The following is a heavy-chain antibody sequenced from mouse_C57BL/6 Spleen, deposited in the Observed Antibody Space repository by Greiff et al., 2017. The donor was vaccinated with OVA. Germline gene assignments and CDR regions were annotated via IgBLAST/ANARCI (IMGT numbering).Heavy chain of an antibody. CDR1: GYTFTSYW. D-gene: IGHD2-4*01. CDR3: ARSGLRRGRAMDY. V-gene: IGHV1-55*01. J-gene: IGHJ4*01. Sequence: QVQLKQPGAELVKPGASVKMSCKASGYTFTSYWITWVKQRPGQGLEWIGDIYPGSGSTNYNEKFKSKATLTVDTSSSTAYMQLSSLTSEDSAVYYCARSGLRRGRAMDYWGQGTSVTVSS. CDR2: IYPGSGST.